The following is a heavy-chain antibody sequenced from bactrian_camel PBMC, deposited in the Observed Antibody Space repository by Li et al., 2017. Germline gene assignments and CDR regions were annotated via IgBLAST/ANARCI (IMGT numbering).Heavy chain of an antibody. Sequence: HVQLVESGGGSVQVGGSLRLSCVISGYDYASGSIAWFRQVPGKEREGVGILYYRGGSTYVADSVKGRFTISKDNGKSTLYLQMDDLKPEDSGMYYCAARPGTQIAPLLSPQSYGSWGQGTQVTVS. CDR3: AARPGTQIAPLLSPQSYGS. J-gene: IGHJ4*01. D-gene: IGHD4*01. CDR2: LYYRGGST. V-gene: IGHV3S63*01. CDR1: GYDYASGS.